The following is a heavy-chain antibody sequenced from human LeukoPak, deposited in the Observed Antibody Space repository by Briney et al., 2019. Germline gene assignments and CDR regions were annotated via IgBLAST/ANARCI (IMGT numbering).Heavy chain of an antibody. CDR2: INPNSGGP. CDR1: GYTFTAHV. V-gene: IGHV1-2*02. Sequence: ASVKVSCKASGYTFTAHVLHWVRQAPGQGLEWMGWINPNSGGPIYAQKFHGRVTMTTDTSITTAYMELTGLKSDDTAVYDCARDMRYTYGYRLYHYGMDLWGQGTTVTVSS. J-gene: IGHJ6*02. D-gene: IGHD5-18*01. CDR3: ARDMRYTYGYRLYHYGMDL.